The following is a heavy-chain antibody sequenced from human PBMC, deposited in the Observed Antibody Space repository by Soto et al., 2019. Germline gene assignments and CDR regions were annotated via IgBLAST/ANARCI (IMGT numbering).Heavy chain of an antibody. V-gene: IGHV3-48*01. J-gene: IGHJ4*02. CDR3: ARGLYYYDSSGYY. Sequence: EVQLVESRGGLVQPGGSLRLSCAASGFTFSSYSMNWVRQAPGKGLEWVSYISSSSSTIYYADSVKGRFTISRDNAKNSLYLQMNSLRAEDTAVYYCARGLYYYDSSGYYWGQGTLVTVSS. D-gene: IGHD3-22*01. CDR1: GFTFSSYS. CDR2: ISSSSSTI.